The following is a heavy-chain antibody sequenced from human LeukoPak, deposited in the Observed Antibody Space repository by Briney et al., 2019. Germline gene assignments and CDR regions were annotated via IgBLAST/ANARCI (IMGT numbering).Heavy chain of an antibody. J-gene: IGHJ4*01. V-gene: IGHV3-23*01. CDR1: GFIFRNYA. D-gene: IGHD2-21*01. Sequence: PGGTQRLSCAASGFIFRNYAMSWVRQVPGKGLEWVSASSSSDDGKWYAESVRGRFTISRDTSKNTVYLQMNSLRVEDAGVYYCAKAPVTSCRGAFCYPFDYWGHGTLVTVSS. CDR3: AKAPVTSCRGAFCYPFDY. CDR2: SSSSDDGK.